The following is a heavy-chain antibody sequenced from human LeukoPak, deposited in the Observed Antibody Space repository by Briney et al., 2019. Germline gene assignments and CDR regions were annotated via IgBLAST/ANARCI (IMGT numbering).Heavy chain of an antibody. V-gene: IGHV3-43*02. CDR2: IGGHGGST. CDR3: AKEHSASESVDY. Sequence: PGGSLRLSCAASGFTFDAYAMYWVRQAPGKGLECVSLIGGHGGSTYYADSVKGRFTISRDNSKNSLYLQMNSLRTEDTALYYCAKEHSASESVDYWGQGTLVTVSS. J-gene: IGHJ4*02. CDR1: GFTFDAYA. D-gene: IGHD1-26*01.